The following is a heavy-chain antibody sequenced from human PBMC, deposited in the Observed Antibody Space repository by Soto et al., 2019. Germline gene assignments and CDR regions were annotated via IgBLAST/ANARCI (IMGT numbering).Heavy chain of an antibody. J-gene: IGHJ6*02. Sequence: EVQLVESGGGLVQPGGSLRVSCAASGFTFGSYWMNWVRQAPGKGLVWVSRIDRDGSSTTYSDSVKGRFTTSRDNAKTTLYLQMSSLRVEDTAVYYCARGRPYGMDVWGQGTTVTVSS. CDR2: IDRDGSST. CDR1: GFTFGSYW. CDR3: ARGRPYGMDV. V-gene: IGHV3-74*01.